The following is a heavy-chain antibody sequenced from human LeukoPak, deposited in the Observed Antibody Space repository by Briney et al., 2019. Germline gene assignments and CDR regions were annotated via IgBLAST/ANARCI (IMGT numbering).Heavy chain of an antibody. J-gene: IGHJ4*02. CDR3: ARGRQWLSKGYFDC. CDR1: GFTFSSYS. Sequence: GGSLRLSCAASGFTFSSYSMNWVRQAPGKGLEWVSSISSSSSYIYYADSVKGRFTISRDNANNSLYLQMDSLRAEDTAVYYCARGRQWLSKGYFDCWGQGTLVTVSS. CDR2: ISSSSSYI. D-gene: IGHD6-19*01. V-gene: IGHV3-21*04.